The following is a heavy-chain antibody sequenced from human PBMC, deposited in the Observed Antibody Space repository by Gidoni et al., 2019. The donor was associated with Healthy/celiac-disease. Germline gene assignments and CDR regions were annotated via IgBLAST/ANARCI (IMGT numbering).Heavy chain of an antibody. Sequence: QVQLVQSGAEVKKPGASVKVSCKASGYTLTSYYIHWVRHAPGPGLEWMGIINPSGGSTSYAKKFQGRVTMTRDTSTSTVYMELSSLRSEDTAVYYCARDCIVVVPAAMAPYYYYGMDVWGQGTTVTVSS. CDR2: INPSGGST. V-gene: IGHV1-46*01. D-gene: IGHD2-2*01. J-gene: IGHJ6*02. CDR1: GYTLTSYY. CDR3: ARDCIVVVPAAMAPYYYYGMDV.